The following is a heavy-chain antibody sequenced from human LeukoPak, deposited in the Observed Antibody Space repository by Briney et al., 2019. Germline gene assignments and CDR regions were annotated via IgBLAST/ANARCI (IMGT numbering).Heavy chain of an antibody. CDR1: GGSISSGGYY. CDR3: ARVKTPDRIDY. V-gene: IGHV4-31*03. J-gene: IGHJ4*02. CDR2: IYYSGST. Sequence: SETLSLTCTVSGGSISSGGYYWSWIRQHPGKGLEWIGYIYYSGSTYYNPSLKSRVTISVDTSRNQFSLKLSSVTAADTAVYYCARVKTPDRIDYWGQGTLVTVSS. D-gene: IGHD1-14*01.